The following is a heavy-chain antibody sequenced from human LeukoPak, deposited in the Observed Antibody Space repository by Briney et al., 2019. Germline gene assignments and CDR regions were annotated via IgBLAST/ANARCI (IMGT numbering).Heavy chain of an antibody. Sequence: QSGGSLRLSCAASGFTFRSYWMHWVRQAPGKGLEWVANIKQDGSEKYYVDSVKGRFTISRDNAKNSLYLQMNSLRAEDTAVYYCVRAMDVWGQGTTVTVSS. CDR1: GFTFRSYW. V-gene: IGHV3-7*04. CDR3: VRAMDV. CDR2: IKQDGSEK. J-gene: IGHJ6*02.